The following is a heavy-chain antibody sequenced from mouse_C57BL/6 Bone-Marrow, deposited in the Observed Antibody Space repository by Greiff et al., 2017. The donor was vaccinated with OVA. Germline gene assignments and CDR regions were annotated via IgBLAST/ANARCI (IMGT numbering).Heavy chain of an antibody. V-gene: IGHV1-82*01. CDR3: AREGLGSYDY. J-gene: IGHJ2*01. Sequence: VKLQESGPELVKPGASVKISCKASGYAFSSSWMNWVKQRPGKGLEWIGRIYPGDGDTNYNGKFKGKATLTADKSSSTAYMQLSSLTSEDSAVYFCAREGLGSYDYWGQGTTLTVSS. CDR1: GYAFSSSW. D-gene: IGHD1-1*02. CDR2: IYPGDGDT.